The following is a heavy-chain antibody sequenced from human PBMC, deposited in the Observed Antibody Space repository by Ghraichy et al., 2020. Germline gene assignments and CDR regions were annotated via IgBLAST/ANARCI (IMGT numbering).Heavy chain of an antibody. CDR3: AKDFTVSGTLRALDS. J-gene: IGHJ4*02. CDR2: ISKSGDDT. Sequence: GGSLRLSCAASGFTFNNYAMTWVRQAPGKGLQWVSGISKSGDDTYDADAVKGRFTISRDNSKNTLYLQMDSLRAEDTAIYYCAKDFTVSGTLRALDSWGQGTLVTVSS. CDR1: GFTFNNYA. V-gene: IGHV3-23*01. D-gene: IGHD1-7*01.